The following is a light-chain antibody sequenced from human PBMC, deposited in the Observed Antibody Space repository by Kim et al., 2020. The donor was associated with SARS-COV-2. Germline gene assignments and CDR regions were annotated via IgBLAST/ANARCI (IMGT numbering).Light chain of an antibody. CDR3: SAWDDSLKAWV. J-gene: IGLJ3*02. V-gene: IGLV10-54*04. CDR1: RNNIGDQG. CDR2: RSN. Sequence: QTATLTCSGNRNNIGDQGVTWLQQHQGHPPKLLSYRSNKRPSGISERFSASRSGSTASLTITGLQPGDEADYYCSAWDDSLKAWVFGGGTQLTVL.